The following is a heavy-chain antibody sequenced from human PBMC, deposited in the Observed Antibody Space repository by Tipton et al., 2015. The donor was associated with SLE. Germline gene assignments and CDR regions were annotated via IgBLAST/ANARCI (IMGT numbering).Heavy chain of an antibody. J-gene: IGHJ4*02. Sequence: LRLSCTVSGDSITDSGYSWNWVRQHPGAGLEWIGYIHHSGRTDYNPSLRSRVTISRDTSKNQFSLNVNSVTAADTAVYYCARGGFWSGYYKYYFDYWGQGTLVTVSS. CDR3: ARGGFWSGYYKYYFDY. CDR2: IHHSGRT. V-gene: IGHV4-31*02. CDR1: GDSITDSGYS. D-gene: IGHD3-3*01.